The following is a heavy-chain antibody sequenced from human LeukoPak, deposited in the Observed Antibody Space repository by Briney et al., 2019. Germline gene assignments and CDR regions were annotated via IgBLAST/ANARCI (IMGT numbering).Heavy chain of an antibody. CDR3: ARDLFENWFDP. D-gene: IGHD3-9*01. Sequence: SETLSLTCTVSGGSISSYYWSWIRQPPGKGPEWIGYIYYSGSTNYNPSLKSRVTISVDTSKNQFSLKLSSVTAADTAVYYCARDLFENWFDPWGQGTLVTVSS. CDR2: IYYSGST. V-gene: IGHV4-59*01. CDR1: GGSISSYY. J-gene: IGHJ5*02.